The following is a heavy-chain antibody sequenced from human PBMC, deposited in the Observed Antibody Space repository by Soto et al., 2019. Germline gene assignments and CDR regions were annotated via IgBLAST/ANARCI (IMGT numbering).Heavy chain of an antibody. D-gene: IGHD6-19*01. J-gene: IGHJ4*02. V-gene: IGHV4-34*01. CDR1: GGSFSGYY. CDR2: INHSGST. CDR3: ARRLPDAVAGVDY. Sequence: SETLSLTCAVYGGSFSGYYWSWIRQPPGKGLEWIGEINHSGSTNYNPSLKSRVTISVDTSKNQFSLKLSSVTAADTAVYYCARRLPDAVAGVDYWGQGTLVTVSS.